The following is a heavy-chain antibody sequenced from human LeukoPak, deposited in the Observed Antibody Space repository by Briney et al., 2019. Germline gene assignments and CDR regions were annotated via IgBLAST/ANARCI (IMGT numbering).Heavy chain of an antibody. Sequence: ASVKVSCKASGYTFTSYGISWVRQAPGQGLEWMGWISGYNAKTNYAQNLQGRVTMTTDTSTSTAYMELRSLRSDDTAVYYCARDMGYYDSSGYFYQARGMDVWGQGTTVTVSS. V-gene: IGHV1-18*01. CDR2: ISGYNAKT. D-gene: IGHD3-22*01. CDR1: GYTFTSYG. CDR3: ARDMGYYDSSGYFYQARGMDV. J-gene: IGHJ6*02.